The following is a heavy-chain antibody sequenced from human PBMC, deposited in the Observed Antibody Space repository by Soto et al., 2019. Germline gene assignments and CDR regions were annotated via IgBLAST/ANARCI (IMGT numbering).Heavy chain of an antibody. J-gene: IGHJ4*02. CDR2: ISDDGNIR. V-gene: IGHV3-30*18. CDR3: AKDKGKTYFDY. Sequence: QVQLVESGGGVVQPGRSLRLSCAASGLIFNRAGMHWVRQAPGKGLEWVAVISDDGNIRYYADSVEGRFTISRDNSKDTLYLQMNSLRVEDTAVYYCAKDKGKTYFDYWGQGILVTVSS. CDR1: GLIFNRAG.